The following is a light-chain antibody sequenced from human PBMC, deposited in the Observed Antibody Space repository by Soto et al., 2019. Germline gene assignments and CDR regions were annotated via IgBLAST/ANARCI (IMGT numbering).Light chain of an antibody. CDR2: GAS. V-gene: IGKV3-11*01. CDR3: HHRTNKPPSIT. Sequence: EIVLTQSPDTLPLSPGEKAALSCRASQSVDTYLAWYQQKPGQAPRLLIYGASNRPTGIPARFSGSGSGTNFSLTISSLDPEDFALYYCHHRTNKPPSITCGQGTGLGIK. J-gene: IGKJ5*01. CDR1: QSVDTY.